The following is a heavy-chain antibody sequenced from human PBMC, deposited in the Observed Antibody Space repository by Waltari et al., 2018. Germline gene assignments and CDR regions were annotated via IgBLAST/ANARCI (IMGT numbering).Heavy chain of an antibody. CDR1: GGSISGPDYY. J-gene: IGHJ4*02. CDR3: ARQEFGQYNFDY. CDR2: TFYSGTT. Sequence: QLQLQESGPGPVKPSETLSLTCTVSGGSISGPDYYWAWIRQPPGKGLAWIGNTFYSGTTYYNPSLKSRVAISVDTSKNQFSLKLTSVTAADTAVYYCARQEFGQYNFDYWGQGTLVTVSS. D-gene: IGHD4-4*01. V-gene: IGHV4-39*01.